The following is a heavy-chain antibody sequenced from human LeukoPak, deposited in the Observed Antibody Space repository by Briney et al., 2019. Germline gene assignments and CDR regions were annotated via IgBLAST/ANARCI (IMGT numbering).Heavy chain of an antibody. V-gene: IGHV3-53*04. CDR1: EFTFSSYG. J-gene: IGHJ4*02. Sequence: QPGRSLRLSCAASEFTFSSYGMHWVRQAPGKGLEWVSIIYIGDNPHYADSVKGRFTISRHNSKNTLYLQMNNLRAEDTAVYYCARVRPWVFDYWGQGTLVTVSS. CDR3: ARVRPWVFDY. CDR2: IYIGDNP.